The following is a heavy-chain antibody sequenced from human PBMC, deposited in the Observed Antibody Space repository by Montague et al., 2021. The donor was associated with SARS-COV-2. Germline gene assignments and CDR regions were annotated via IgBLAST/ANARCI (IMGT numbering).Heavy chain of an antibody. J-gene: IGHJ6*02. V-gene: IGHV4-61*09. CDR1: GDSMTSGSHF. Sequence: TLSLTCTVSGDSMTSGSHFWTWIRQPAGKGLEWIGHIQTSGTSNFSPSLRDRLTLSIDTSRNQFSLELRSVTAADTAVYYCARDRPESWRISPGLAGLFATVVHSASGMDVWGRGATV. CDR2: IQTSGTS. D-gene: IGHD1-1*01. CDR3: ARDRPESWRISPGLAGLFATVVHSASGMDV.